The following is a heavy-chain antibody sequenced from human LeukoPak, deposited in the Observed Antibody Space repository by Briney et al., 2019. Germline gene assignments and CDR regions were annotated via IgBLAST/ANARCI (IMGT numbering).Heavy chain of an antibody. CDR1: GGTFSSYA. J-gene: IGHJ6*03. Sequence: ASVKVSCKASGGTFSSYAISWVRQAPGQGLEWMGGIIPIFGTANYAQKFQGRVTITTDESTSTAYMELSSLRSEDTAVYYCARDTIFGDNYYYYYMDVWGKGTTVTVSS. D-gene: IGHD3-3*01. CDR2: IIPIFGTA. V-gene: IGHV1-69*05. CDR3: ARDTIFGDNYYYYYMDV.